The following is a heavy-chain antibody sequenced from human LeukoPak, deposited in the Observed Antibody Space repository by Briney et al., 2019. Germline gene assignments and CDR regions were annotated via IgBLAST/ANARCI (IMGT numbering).Heavy chain of an antibody. CDR3: ARSFRLDAFDI. CDR2: ISSSSSYI. CDR1: GFTFSSYS. J-gene: IGHJ3*02. Sequence: RGSLRLSCAASGFTFSSYSMNWVRQAPGKGLEWVSSISSSSSYIYYADSVKGRFTISRDNAKNSLYLQMNSLRAEDTAVYYCARSFRLDAFDIWGQGTMVPVSS. D-gene: IGHD6-13*01. V-gene: IGHV3-21*01.